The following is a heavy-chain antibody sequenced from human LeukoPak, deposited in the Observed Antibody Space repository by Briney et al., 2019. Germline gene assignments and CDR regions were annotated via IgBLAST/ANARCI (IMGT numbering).Heavy chain of an antibody. CDR1: GGTFSSYA. CDR3: AREIGNIVVVPAATAGPLAS. D-gene: IGHD2-2*01. V-gene: IGHV1-69*04. J-gene: IGHJ4*02. Sequence: VASVKVSCKASGGTFSSYAISWVRQAPGQGLEWMGRIIPILGIANYAQKFQGRVTITADKSTSTAYMELSNLRSEDTAVYYCAREIGNIVVVPAATAGPLASWGQGTLVTVSS. CDR2: IIPILGIA.